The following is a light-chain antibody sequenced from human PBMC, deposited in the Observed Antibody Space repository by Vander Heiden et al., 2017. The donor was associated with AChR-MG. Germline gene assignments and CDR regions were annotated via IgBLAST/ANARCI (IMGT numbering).Light chain of an antibody. J-gene: IGLJ2*01. CDR2: GDS. V-gene: IGLV3-21*02. CDR3: QVWDSSSDLVV. CDR1: NIGSKS. Sequence: YVLTQPPPVSVAPGQTARITCGGNNIGSKSVQWYQQKPGQAPVLVVYGDSDRPSGIPERFSGSNSGNTATLTISWVEAGDEADYYCQVWDSSSDLVVFGGGTKLTVL.